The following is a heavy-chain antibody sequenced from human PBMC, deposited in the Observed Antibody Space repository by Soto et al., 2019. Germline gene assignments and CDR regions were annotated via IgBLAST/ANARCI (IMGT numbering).Heavy chain of an antibody. J-gene: IGHJ4*02. V-gene: IGHV4-4*02. CDR3: ARSPRRVDGKWYLDY. CDR2: ILDTGST. D-gene: IGHD2-15*01. Sequence: QVQLQESGPRLVKPSGTLSLTCGVSGDSFSSSNWWTWVRQSPGKGLEWIGGILDTGSTDYSPSLRSRVTLSIDASKKEFYLNWTSVTATYTAIYYCARSPRRVDGKWYLDYWGQGALVTVSS. CDR1: GDSFSSSNW.